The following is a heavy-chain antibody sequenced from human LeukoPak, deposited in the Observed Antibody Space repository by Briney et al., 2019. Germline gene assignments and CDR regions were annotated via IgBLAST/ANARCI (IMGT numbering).Heavy chain of an antibody. J-gene: IGHJ4*02. V-gene: IGHV1-8*01. D-gene: IGHD6-19*01. CDR3: TRGSSGRRDN. CDR1: GYTFTSSD. Sequence: ASVKVSCKSSGYTFTSSDISWVRHATGQGLEWMGWMNPNSGNTGYGQSFQGRITMTRDISIGTAYMEMSNLTSEDTAIYYCTRGSSGRRDNWGQGTLVTVSA. CDR2: MNPNSGNT.